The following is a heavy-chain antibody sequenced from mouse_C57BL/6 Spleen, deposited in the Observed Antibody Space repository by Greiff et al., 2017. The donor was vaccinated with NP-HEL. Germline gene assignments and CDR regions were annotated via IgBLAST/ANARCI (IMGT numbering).Heavy chain of an antibody. CDR3: ARGTMIPRYFDV. V-gene: IGHV1-55*01. CDR1: GYTFTSYW. D-gene: IGHD2-4*01. J-gene: IGHJ1*03. Sequence: QVQLQQPGAELVKPGASVKMSCKASGYTFTSYWITWVKQRPGQGLEWIGDIYPGSGSTNYNEKFKSKATLTVDTSSSTAYMQLSSLTSEDSAVYYCARGTMIPRYFDVWGTGTTVTVSS. CDR2: IYPGSGST.